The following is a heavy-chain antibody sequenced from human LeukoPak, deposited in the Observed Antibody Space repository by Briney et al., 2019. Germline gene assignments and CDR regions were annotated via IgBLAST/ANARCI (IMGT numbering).Heavy chain of an antibody. D-gene: IGHD2-21*02. V-gene: IGHV5-51*01. Sequence: GESLKISCEGSGYSFSNYWIGWVRQMPGKGLEWMGIIYPGDYETRYSPSFQGLVTISVDKSISTAYLQWSSLKATDTAMYYCAIPPGYCGNDCSFDHWGQGTLVTVSS. CDR3: AIPPGYCGNDCSFDH. J-gene: IGHJ4*02. CDR1: GYSFSNYW. CDR2: IYPGDYET.